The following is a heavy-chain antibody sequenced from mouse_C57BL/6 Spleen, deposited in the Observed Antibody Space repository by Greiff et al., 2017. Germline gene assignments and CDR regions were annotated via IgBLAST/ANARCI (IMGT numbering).Heavy chain of an antibody. J-gene: IGHJ1*03. CDR3: ARDTTVVAPEWYFDV. CDR1: GFTFSDYG. Sequence: EVKVVESGGGLVKPGGSLKLSCAASGFTFSDYGMHWVRQAPEKGLEWVAYISSGSSTIYYADTVKGRFTISRDNAKNTLFLQMTSLRSEDTAMYYCARDTTVVAPEWYFDVWGTGTTVTVSS. V-gene: IGHV5-17*01. D-gene: IGHD1-1*01. CDR2: ISSGSSTI.